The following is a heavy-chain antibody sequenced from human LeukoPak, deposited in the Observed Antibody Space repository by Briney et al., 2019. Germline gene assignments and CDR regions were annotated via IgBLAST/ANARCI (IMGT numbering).Heavy chain of an antibody. V-gene: IGHV4-59*12. CDR2: IYYSGST. Sequence: SETLSLTCTVSGGSISSYYWSWIRQPPGKGLEWIGYIYYSGSTNYNPSLKSRVTISVDTSKNQFSLKLSSVTAADTAVYYCARDKVYGGSYDNPSWFDPWGQGTLVTVSS. CDR1: GGSISSYY. D-gene: IGHD1-26*01. J-gene: IGHJ5*02. CDR3: ARDKVYGGSYDNPSWFDP.